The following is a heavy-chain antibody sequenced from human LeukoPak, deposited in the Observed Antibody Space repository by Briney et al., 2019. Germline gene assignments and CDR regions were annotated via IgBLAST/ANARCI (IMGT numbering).Heavy chain of an antibody. J-gene: IGHJ4*02. CDR2: INHSGST. CDR3: ARTFSSWYASFDY. Sequence: SETLSLTCAVYGGSFSGYYWSWIRQPPGKGLEWIGEINHSGSTNYSPSLKSRVTISVDTSKNQFSLKLSSVTAADTAVYYCARTFSSWYASFDYWGQGTLVTVSS. D-gene: IGHD6-13*01. V-gene: IGHV4-34*01. CDR1: GGSFSGYY.